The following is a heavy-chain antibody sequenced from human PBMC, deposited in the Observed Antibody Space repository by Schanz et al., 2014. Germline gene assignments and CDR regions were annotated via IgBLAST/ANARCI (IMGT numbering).Heavy chain of an antibody. J-gene: IGHJ4*02. CDR2: ISGSGGNT. CDR1: GFTFRGYA. Sequence: EVQLLEPGGGLVQPGGSLRLSCAASGFTFRGYAMSWVRQAPGRGLEWVSIISGSGGNTYYADAVRGRFTISRDNSKTTVYLQMNSLRAEDTAVYYCAKDAENTAMITDYFDYWGQGTLVTVSS. D-gene: IGHD5-18*01. V-gene: IGHV3-23*01. CDR3: AKDAENTAMITDYFDY.